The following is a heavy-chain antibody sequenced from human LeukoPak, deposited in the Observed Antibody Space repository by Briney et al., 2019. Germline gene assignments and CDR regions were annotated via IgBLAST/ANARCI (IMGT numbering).Heavy chain of an antibody. CDR3: ARDAVLRNIAAAGYFDY. Sequence: GGSLRLFCTASGCKFDDYGMTWVRQAPGRGLEWVSGINWNGGSTGYADSVKGRFTISRDNAKNSLYLQMNSLRAEDTALYYCARDAVLRNIAAAGYFDYWGQGTLVTVSS. D-gene: IGHD6-13*01. J-gene: IGHJ4*02. V-gene: IGHV3-20*04. CDR1: GCKFDDYG. CDR2: INWNGGST.